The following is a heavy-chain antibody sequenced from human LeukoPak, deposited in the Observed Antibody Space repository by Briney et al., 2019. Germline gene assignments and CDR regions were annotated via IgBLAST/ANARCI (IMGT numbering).Heavy chain of an antibody. J-gene: IGHJ4*02. V-gene: IGHV1-3*01. D-gene: IGHD4-23*01. Sequence: ASVKVSCKASGYTFTNYAMHWVRQAPGQRLEWMGWINAGKGNTKYSRKFLGRVTITRDTSASTAYMELSSLKSEDTAVYYCARSYGGNTFDYWGQGTLVTVSS. CDR2: INAGKGNT. CDR1: GYTFTNYA. CDR3: ARSYGGNTFDY.